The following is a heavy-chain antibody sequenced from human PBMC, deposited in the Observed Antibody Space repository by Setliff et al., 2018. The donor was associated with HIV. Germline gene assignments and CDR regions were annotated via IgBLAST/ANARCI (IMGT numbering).Heavy chain of an antibody. CDR1: GGSISSDNW. V-gene: IGHV4-4*02. CDR2: IYHSGST. J-gene: IGHJ5*02. Sequence: LSLTCAVSGGSISSDNWWSWVRQPPGKGLEWIGEIYHSGSTNYNPSLKSRVTISVDKSKNQFSLKLSSVTAADTAVYYCARDPVWFGELSWFDPWGQGTLVTVSS. D-gene: IGHD3-10*01. CDR3: ARDPVWFGELSWFDP.